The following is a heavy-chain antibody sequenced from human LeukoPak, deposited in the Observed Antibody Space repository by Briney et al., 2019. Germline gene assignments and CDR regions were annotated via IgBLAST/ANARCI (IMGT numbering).Heavy chain of an antibody. J-gene: IGHJ1*01. CDR1: GFTFSSYW. CDR2: INSDGSST. V-gene: IGHV3-74*01. Sequence: GGSLRLSCAASGFTFSSYWMHWVRQAPGKGLVWVSRINSDGSSTSYADFVKGRFTISKDNAKNTLNLQMNSLRAEDTAVYYCARDGEGAAAAYFQHWGQGTLVTVSS. CDR3: ARDGEGAAAAYFQH. D-gene: IGHD6-13*01.